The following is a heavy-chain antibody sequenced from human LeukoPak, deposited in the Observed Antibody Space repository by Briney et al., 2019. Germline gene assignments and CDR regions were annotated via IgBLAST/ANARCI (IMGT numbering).Heavy chain of an antibody. CDR2: INWNGGST. D-gene: IGHD6-13*01. Sequence: GGSLRLSCAASGFTFDDYGMSWVRQAPGKGLEWVSGINWNGGSTGYADSVKGRFTISRDNAKNSLYLQMNSLRAEDTALYYCARRRRGAAAGHSPYYYYYMDVWGKGTTVTVSS. CDR3: ARRRRGAAAGHSPYYYYYMDV. CDR1: GFTFDDYG. J-gene: IGHJ6*03. V-gene: IGHV3-20*04.